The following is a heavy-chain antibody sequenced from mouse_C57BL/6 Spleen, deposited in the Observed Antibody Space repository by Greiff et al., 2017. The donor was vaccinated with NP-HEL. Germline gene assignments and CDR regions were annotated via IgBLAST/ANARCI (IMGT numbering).Heavy chain of an antibody. CDR1: GYTFTSYG. J-gene: IGHJ2*01. CDR2: IYPRSGNT. Sequence: VKLVESGAELARPGASVKLSCKASGYTFTSYGISWVKQRTGQGLEWIGEIYPRSGNTYYNEKFKGKATLTADKSSSTAYMELRSLTSEDSAVSFCASPDSSGFDYWGQGTTLTVSS. CDR3: ASPDSSGFDY. D-gene: IGHD3-2*02. V-gene: IGHV1-81*01.